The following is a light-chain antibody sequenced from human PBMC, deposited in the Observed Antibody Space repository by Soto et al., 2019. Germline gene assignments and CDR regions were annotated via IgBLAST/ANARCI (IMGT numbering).Light chain of an antibody. CDR3: SSYTSSSTLFYV. CDR2: DVS. CDR1: SSEVGGYNY. J-gene: IGLJ1*01. Sequence: QSALTQPASVSGSPGQSIAISCTGTSSEVGGYNYVSWYQRHPGKAPKLMIYDVSNRPSGVSNRFSGSKSGNTASLTISGLQAEDEADYYCSSYTSSSTLFYVFGTGTKVTVL. V-gene: IGLV2-14*01.